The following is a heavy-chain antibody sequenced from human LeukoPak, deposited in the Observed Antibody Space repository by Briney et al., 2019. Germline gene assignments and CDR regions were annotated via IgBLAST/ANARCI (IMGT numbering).Heavy chain of an antibody. CDR3: AKAEGRYYGSGRY. CDR2: SSGSGGST. J-gene: IGHJ4*02. CDR1: GFTLRSNY. D-gene: IGHD3-10*01. V-gene: IGHV3-23*01. Sequence: GSLSLPCPAPGFTLRSNYMSWVRPAPGKGLEWVSASSGSGGSTYYADSVKGRFTISRDNSKNTLPLQMNSLRAEDTAVYYCAKAEGRYYGSGRYWGQGTLVTVSS.